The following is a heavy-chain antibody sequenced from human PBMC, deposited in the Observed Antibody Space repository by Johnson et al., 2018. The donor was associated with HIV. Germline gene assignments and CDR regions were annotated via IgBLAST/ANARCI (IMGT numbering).Heavy chain of an antibody. CDR2: ISPNGGTT. CDR1: GFTFSSYA. V-gene: IGHV3-64*01. D-gene: IGHD1-1*01. J-gene: IGHJ3*02. CDR3: ARTNWNDDAGGAIDI. Sequence: VQLVASGGTLVQPEESLRLSCAASGFTFSSYALHWVRQAPGKGLQYVSGISPNGGTTEYVNSVKGRFTISRDNSKNTLYLQMGSLRIEDGAVYYCARTNWNDDAGGAIDIWGQGTTVTVSS.